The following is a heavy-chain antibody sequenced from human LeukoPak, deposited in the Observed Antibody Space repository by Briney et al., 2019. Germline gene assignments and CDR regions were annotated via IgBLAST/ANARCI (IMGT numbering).Heavy chain of an antibody. Sequence: PGGSLRLSCAASGFTFSSYAMIWVRQAPGKGLEWVAAISGSGGSTYYADSVKGRFTISRDNSKKPLYLQMNSLRAEGTAGYYFAKDLRTSTRILYLYFDLWGRGTLVTVSS. CDR1: GFTFSSYA. CDR3: AKDLRTSTRILYLYFDL. J-gene: IGHJ2*01. D-gene: IGHD1-1*01. V-gene: IGHV3-23*01. CDR2: ISGSGGST.